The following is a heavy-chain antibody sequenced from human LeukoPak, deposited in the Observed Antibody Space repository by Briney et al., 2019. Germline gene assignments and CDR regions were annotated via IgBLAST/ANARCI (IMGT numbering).Heavy chain of an antibody. CDR3: VKEKGATVVKIYFDY. D-gene: IGHD1-1*01. CDR2: IWSDGSKK. Sequence: TGGSLRLSCAASGFTFTTYGFHWVRQAPGKGLEWVAVIWSDGSKKYYADSVRGRFTISRDNSMDTVYLQMNSLRAEDTALYYCVKEKGATVVKIYFDYWGQGTLVTVSS. V-gene: IGHV3-33*06. J-gene: IGHJ4*02. CDR1: GFTFTTYG.